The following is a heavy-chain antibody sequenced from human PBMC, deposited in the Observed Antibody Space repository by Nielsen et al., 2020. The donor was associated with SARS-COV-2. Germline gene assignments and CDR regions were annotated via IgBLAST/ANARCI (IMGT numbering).Heavy chain of an antibody. V-gene: IGHV4-39*01. Sequence: SETLSLTCTVSGGSISSNTHYWDWIRQPPGKGLEWLGSVHYSENTYYNPSLKSRVTISVDTPKNQVSLKLSSVTAADTAVYYCARRLAYSSSSGDSDSWGQGTLVTVSS. CDR3: ARRLAYSSSSGDSDS. J-gene: IGHJ4*02. CDR2: VHYSENT. D-gene: IGHD6-6*01. CDR1: GGSISSNTHY.